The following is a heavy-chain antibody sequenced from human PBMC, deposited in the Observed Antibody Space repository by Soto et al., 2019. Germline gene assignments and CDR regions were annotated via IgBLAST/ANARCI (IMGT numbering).Heavy chain of an antibody. CDR3: ARGPRQLGGSFYYGLDV. CDR2: IYYSGST. D-gene: IGHD1-1*01. J-gene: IGHJ6*02. V-gene: IGHV4-31*03. Sequence: QVQLQESGPGLVKPSQTLSLTCTVSGDSISSGNFYWSWFRHHPGKGLEWIGFIYYSGSTYYNPSLKRRVTISVDSSKNQFSLWLSSVTAADTALYYCARGPRQLGGSFYYGLDVWGQGTTVTVSS. CDR1: GDSISSGNFY.